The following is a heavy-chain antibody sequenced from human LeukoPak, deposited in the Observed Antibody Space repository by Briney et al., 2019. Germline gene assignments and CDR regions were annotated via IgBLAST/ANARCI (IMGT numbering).Heavy chain of an antibody. D-gene: IGHD6-13*01. CDR2: IYHSGST. V-gene: IGHV4-30-2*01. CDR1: GGSISSGGYS. Sequence: SQTLSLTCAVSGGSISSGGYSWSWIRQPPGKGLEWIGYIYHSGSTYYNPSLKSRVTISVDRSKNQFSPKLSSVTAADTAVYYCARGAIAAAGNWFDPWGQGTLVTVSS. CDR3: ARGAIAAAGNWFDP. J-gene: IGHJ5*02.